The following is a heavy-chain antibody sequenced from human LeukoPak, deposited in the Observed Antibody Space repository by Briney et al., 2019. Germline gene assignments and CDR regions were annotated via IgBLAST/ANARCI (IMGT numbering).Heavy chain of an antibody. V-gene: IGHV1-46*01. CDR3: ARERAVEMATIATSEGLRN. J-gene: IGHJ4*02. Sequence: GASVKVSCKASGYTFTSYYMHWVRQAPGQGLEWMGIIKPSGGSTSYAQKFQGRVTMTRDTSTSTVYMELSSLRSEDTAVYYCARERAVEMATIATSEGLRNWGQGTLVTVSS. CDR2: IKPSGGST. CDR1: GYTFTSYY. D-gene: IGHD5-24*01.